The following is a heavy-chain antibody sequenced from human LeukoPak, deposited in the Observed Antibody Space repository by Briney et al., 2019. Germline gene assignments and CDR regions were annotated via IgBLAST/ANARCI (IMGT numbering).Heavy chain of an antibody. Sequence: TSETLSLTCTVSGGSISNYYWSWIRQPAGKGLEWIGRIYTSGSTNYNPSLKSRVTMSIDTSKNQFSLKLRSVTAADTAVYYCARGSSGLWFGELEHPYYYYYMDVWGKGTTVTISS. D-gene: IGHD3-10*01. CDR3: ARGSSGLWFGELEHPYYYYYMDV. V-gene: IGHV4-4*07. J-gene: IGHJ6*03. CDR1: GGSISNYY. CDR2: IYTSGST.